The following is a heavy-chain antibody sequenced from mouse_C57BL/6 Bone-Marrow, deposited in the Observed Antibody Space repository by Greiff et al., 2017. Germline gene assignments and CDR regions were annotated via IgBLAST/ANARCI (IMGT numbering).Heavy chain of an antibody. CDR1: GFSLTSYG. V-gene: IGHV2-5*01. Sequence: VKVVESGPGLVQPSQSLSITCTVSGFSLTSYGVHWVRQSPGKGLEWLGVIWRGGSTDYNAAFMSRLSITKDNAKSQVFFKMNSLHADDTAIYYCAKNPYYYASSYYAMDYWGQGTSVTVSS. J-gene: IGHJ4*01. D-gene: IGHD1-1*01. CDR2: IWRGGST. CDR3: AKNPYYYASSYYAMDY.